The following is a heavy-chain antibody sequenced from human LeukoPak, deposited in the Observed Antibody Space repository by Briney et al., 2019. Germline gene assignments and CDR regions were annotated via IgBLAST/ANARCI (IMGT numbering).Heavy chain of an antibody. Sequence: SETLSLTCAVYGGSFSGYYWSWIRQPPGKGLEWIGEINHSGSTNYNPSLKSRVTISVDTSKNQFSLKLSSVTAADTAVYYCARSLSRQWLVRAGDAFDIWGQGTMVTVSS. CDR3: ARSLSRQWLVRAGDAFDI. D-gene: IGHD6-19*01. CDR1: GGSFSGYY. J-gene: IGHJ3*02. CDR2: INHSGST. V-gene: IGHV4-34*01.